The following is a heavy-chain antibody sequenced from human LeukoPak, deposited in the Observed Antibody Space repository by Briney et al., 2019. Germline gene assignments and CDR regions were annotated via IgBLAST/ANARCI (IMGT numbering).Heavy chain of an antibody. CDR1: GFTFRDYA. Sequence: GRSLRLSCTASGFTFRDYAMSWVRQAPGKGLEWVALIRRKASGETTEYAASVRGRFAILRDDSTSIAYLQMNSLNAEDAAVYYCTRPIYCSTSGCQGYYFDYWGQGTLVTVSS. V-gene: IGHV3-49*04. J-gene: IGHJ4*02. D-gene: IGHD2-2*01. CDR3: TRPIYCSTSGCQGYYFDY. CDR2: IRRKASGETT.